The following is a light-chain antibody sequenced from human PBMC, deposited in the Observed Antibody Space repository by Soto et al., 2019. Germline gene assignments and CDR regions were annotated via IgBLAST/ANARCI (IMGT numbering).Light chain of an antibody. J-gene: IGLJ1*01. CDR2: GNI. V-gene: IGLV1-40*01. Sequence: QSVLKQPPSVSEAPWQRVTISCTGSSPNIGANSDIHWYQQLPGTAPKLLIYGNINRPAGVPDRFSGSKSGTSASLAITGLQAEDEADYYCQSYDSSLSGYVFGTGTKVTVL. CDR1: SPNIGANSD. CDR3: QSYDSSLSGYV.